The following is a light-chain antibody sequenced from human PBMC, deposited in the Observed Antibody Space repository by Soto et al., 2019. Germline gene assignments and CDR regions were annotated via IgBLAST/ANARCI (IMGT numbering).Light chain of an antibody. CDR2: NDS. V-gene: IGLV3-21*02. CDR1: NIGTKS. J-gene: IGLJ3*02. CDR3: QVWDSSSEWV. Sequence: SYELSQPPSVSVAPGHTARITCGGNNIGTKSVHWYQQKPGQAPVLVVFNDSDRPSGIPERFSGSNSGDTATTATLTISRVEAGDEADYYCQVWDSSSEWVFGGGTQVTVL.